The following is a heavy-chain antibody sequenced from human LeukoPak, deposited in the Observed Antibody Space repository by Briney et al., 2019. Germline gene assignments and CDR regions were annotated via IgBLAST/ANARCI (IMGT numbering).Heavy chain of an antibody. J-gene: IGHJ4*02. V-gene: IGHV3-49*04. Sequence: GGSLRLSCAASGFTFSTYNMNWVRQAPGKGLEWVGFIRSKSYGGTADYAASLKDRFIILRDDSKSIAYLQVNSLKTEDTAVYYCSRGVVVGATGLSDHWGQGTLVTVSS. CDR2: IRSKSYGGTA. CDR3: SRGVVVGATGLSDH. CDR1: GFTFSTYN. D-gene: IGHD1-26*01.